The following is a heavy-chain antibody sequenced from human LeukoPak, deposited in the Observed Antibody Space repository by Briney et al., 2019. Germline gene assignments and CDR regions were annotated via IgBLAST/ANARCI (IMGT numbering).Heavy chain of an antibody. Sequence: ASVKVSCKAPGYTFTRYDMNWVRQATGQGLEWLGWMNPNSGNTGYAQNFQGRVTMTMNTSITTAYMELSSLRSEDTAVYYCARALSWTTESYYYMDVWGKGTTVTVSS. CDR3: ARALSWTTESYYYMDV. V-gene: IGHV1-8*01. D-gene: IGHD3/OR15-3a*01. CDR2: MNPNSGNT. J-gene: IGHJ6*03. CDR1: GYTFTRYD.